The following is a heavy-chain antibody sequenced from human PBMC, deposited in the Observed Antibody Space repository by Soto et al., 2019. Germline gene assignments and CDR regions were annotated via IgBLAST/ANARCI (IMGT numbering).Heavy chain of an antibody. D-gene: IGHD4-17*01. Sequence: QITLKESGPTLVKPTQTLTLTCTFSGFSLRNSGVGVGWIRQPPGKALEWLALIYWDDDKRYSPSLKSRLTTXQXXSKNQVVLTMTNMYPVDTATYYCAHLTTGGFYFDYWGQGTLVTVSS. J-gene: IGHJ4*02. V-gene: IGHV2-5*02. CDR3: AHLTTGGFYFDY. CDR2: IYWDDDK. CDR1: GFSLRNSGVG.